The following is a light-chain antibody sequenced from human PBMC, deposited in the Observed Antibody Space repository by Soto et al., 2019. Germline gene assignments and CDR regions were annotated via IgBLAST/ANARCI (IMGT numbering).Light chain of an antibody. Sequence: EIVLTQSPATLSLSPGERATLSCRASQSVSSYLAWYQQRPGQAPRLLMYDASNRATGIPARFSGSGSGTDFTLSINNLEPEDFAVYYCQVRTNWSIAFGRGTRLEI. J-gene: IGKJ5*01. V-gene: IGKV3-11*01. CDR2: DAS. CDR3: QVRTNWSIA. CDR1: QSVSSY.